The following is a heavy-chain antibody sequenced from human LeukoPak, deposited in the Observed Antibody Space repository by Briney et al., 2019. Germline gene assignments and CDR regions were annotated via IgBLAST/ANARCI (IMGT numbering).Heavy chain of an antibody. CDR3: ARVGDYGDELDY. D-gene: IGHD4-17*01. CDR2: IYYSGST. Sequence: VKPSETLSLTCAVSGGSISSGGYSWSWIRQPPGKGLEWIGYIYYSGSTYYNPSLKSRVTISVDTSKNQFSLKLSSVTAADTAVYYCARVGDYGDELDYWGQGTLVTVSS. CDR1: GGSISSGGYS. V-gene: IGHV4-30-4*07. J-gene: IGHJ4*02.